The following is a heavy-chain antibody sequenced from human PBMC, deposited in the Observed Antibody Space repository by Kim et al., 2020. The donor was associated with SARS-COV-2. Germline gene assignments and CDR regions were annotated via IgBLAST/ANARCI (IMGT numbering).Heavy chain of an antibody. CDR3: LGGFYFDY. V-gene: IGHV1-3*01. D-gene: IGHD3-16*01. J-gene: IGHJ4*02. CDR1: GHFFTIDS. Sequence: ASVKVSCKTSGHFFTIDSIHWVRQAPGQGLEWMGGIDCGNGNTIYSQKFQGRVTFTTDTSAGTAYMELSFLRSEDSAVYYCLGGFYFDYWGQGTLVTVSS. CDR2: IDCGNGNT.